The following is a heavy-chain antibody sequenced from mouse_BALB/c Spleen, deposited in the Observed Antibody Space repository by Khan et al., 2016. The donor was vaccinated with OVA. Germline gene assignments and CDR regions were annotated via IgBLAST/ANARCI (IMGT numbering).Heavy chain of an antibody. CDR2: ISYSGST. CDR3: ARTARIKY. D-gene: IGHD1-2*01. Sequence: VQLKESGPGLVKPSQSLSLTCTVTGYSITSGYGWNWIRQFPGNKLEWMDFISYSGSTNYNPSFKSRISITRDTSKNQFFLQLNSVTTEDTATSYCARTARIKYWGQGTTLTVSS. V-gene: IGHV3-2*02. CDR1: GYSITSGYG. J-gene: IGHJ2*01.